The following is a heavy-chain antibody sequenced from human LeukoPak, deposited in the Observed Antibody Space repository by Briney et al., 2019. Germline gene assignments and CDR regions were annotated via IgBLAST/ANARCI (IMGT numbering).Heavy chain of an antibody. Sequence: SETLSLTCTVSGGSISDYCWSWIRQSPGKGLEWIGYIYHSGTTNYNPSLKSRVTISVDTSRNQFSLKLSSVTAADTAVYYCARRLQYSSGWYVGYWYFDLWGRGTLVTVSS. CDR3: ARRLQYSSGWYVGYWYFDL. V-gene: IGHV4-59*08. CDR2: IYHSGTT. CDR1: GGSISDYC. D-gene: IGHD6-19*01. J-gene: IGHJ2*01.